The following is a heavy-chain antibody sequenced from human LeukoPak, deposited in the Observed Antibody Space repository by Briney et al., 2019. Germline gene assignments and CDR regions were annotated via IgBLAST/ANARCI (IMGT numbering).Heavy chain of an antibody. V-gene: IGHV3-49*04. D-gene: IGHD3-16*01. Sequence: PGGSLRLSCRFSGLSFGDSAVTWVRQAPGKGLEWVGCTRSKVCRGSTDYAASVKDRFIISRDESKSIAYLQMDRLRTEDTAVYYCARGERDFDYWGQGTLVTVSS. CDR3: ARGERDFDY. CDR2: TRSKVCRGST. CDR1: GLSFGDSA. J-gene: IGHJ4*02.